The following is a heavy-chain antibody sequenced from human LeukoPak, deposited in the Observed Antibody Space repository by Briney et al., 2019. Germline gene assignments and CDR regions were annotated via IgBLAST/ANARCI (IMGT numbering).Heavy chain of an antibody. D-gene: IGHD5-24*01. CDR3: TTSPAPNSRDGYNPPKYYFDY. CDR2: IRSKAYGGTT. Sequence: GGSLRLSCTASGFTFGDYAMSWVRQAPGKGLEWVGFIRSKAYGGTTEYAASVKGRFTISRDDSKSIAYLQMNSLKTEDTAVYYCTTSPAPNSRDGYNPPKYYFDYWGQGTLVTVSS. CDR1: GFTFGDYA. V-gene: IGHV3-49*04. J-gene: IGHJ4*02.